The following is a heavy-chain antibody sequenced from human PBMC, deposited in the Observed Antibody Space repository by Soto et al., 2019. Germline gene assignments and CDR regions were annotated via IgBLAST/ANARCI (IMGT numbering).Heavy chain of an antibody. CDR1: GYTFTDYG. D-gene: IGHD1-26*01. CDR2: ISAYTGNT. Sequence: ASVKVSCKASGYTFTDYGITWVRQAPGQGLEWMGWISAYTGNTNYAQKVQGRVTMSTDTSTSTASLELRSLRSDDTAVYYCARGPESRSTAYFDYWGQGTLVTVSS. V-gene: IGHV1-18*01. CDR3: ARGPESRSTAYFDY. J-gene: IGHJ4*02.